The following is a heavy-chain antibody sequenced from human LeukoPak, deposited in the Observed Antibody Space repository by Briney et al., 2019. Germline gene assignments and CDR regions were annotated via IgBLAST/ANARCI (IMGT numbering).Heavy chain of an antibody. CDR3: AREVPILEEYWYFDL. Sequence: SETLSLTCTVSGGSISSYYWSWIRQPPGKGLEWIGYIYYSGSTNYNPSLKSRVTISVDTSKNQFSLKLSSVTAADTAVYYCAREVPILEEYWYFDLWGRGTLVTVSS. J-gene: IGHJ2*01. D-gene: IGHD3-9*01. CDR1: GGSISSYY. CDR2: IYYSGST. V-gene: IGHV4-59*01.